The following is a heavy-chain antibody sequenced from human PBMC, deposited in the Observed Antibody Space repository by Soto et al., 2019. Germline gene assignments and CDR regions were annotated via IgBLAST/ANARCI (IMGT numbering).Heavy chain of an antibody. CDR2: ISGSGGST. CDR1: GFTFSSYA. CDR3: AKAMVGTTVVTPTDY. Sequence: GGSLRLSCAASGFTFSSYAMSWVRQAPGKGLEWVSAISGSGGSTYYADSVKGRFTISRDNSKNTLYLQMNSLRAEDTAVYYCAKAMVGTTVVTPTDYWGQGTLVTVSS. J-gene: IGHJ4*02. V-gene: IGHV3-23*01. D-gene: IGHD4-17*01.